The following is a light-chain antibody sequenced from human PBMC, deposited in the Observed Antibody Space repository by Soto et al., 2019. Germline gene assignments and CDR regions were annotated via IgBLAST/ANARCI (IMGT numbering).Light chain of an antibody. J-gene: IGKJ1*01. CDR1: QSVTVNS. V-gene: IGKV3-20*01. CDR3: QQYNSYSPT. Sequence: EILLTQSPSTLSLSPGEGVTLSCRASQSVTVNSLAWYQQKPGQAPRLLIYAASTRAAAVPDRFTGSGSGTDFALTISRLEPEDFATYYCQQYNSYSPTFGQGTRVEIK. CDR2: AAS.